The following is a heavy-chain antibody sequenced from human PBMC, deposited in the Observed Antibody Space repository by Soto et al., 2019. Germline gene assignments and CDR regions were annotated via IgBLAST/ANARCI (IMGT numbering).Heavy chain of an antibody. CDR2: VHHSGTT. Sequence: QVQLQESGPGLVKPSGTLSLTCAVSGGSINPDDWWSWVRQPPGKGLEWIGEVHHSGTTNYIQSLKSRLTMSVDKSGNRVSLEMTSVTAADTAVYFCARGFDYRWVYWGHGALVTVSS. D-gene: IGHD3-16*02. CDR3: ARGFDYRWVY. V-gene: IGHV4-4*02. J-gene: IGHJ4*01. CDR1: GGSINPDDW.